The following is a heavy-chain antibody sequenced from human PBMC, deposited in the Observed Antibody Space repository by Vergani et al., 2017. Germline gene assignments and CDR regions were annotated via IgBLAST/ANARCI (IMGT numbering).Heavy chain of an antibody. CDR2: ISGSGGST. V-gene: IGHV3-23*01. CDR1: GFTFSRYA. CDR3: AKASRYCSGGSCYDGYYYYYMDV. J-gene: IGHJ6*03. Sequence: EVQLLESGGGLVPPGGSLRLSCAASGFTFSRYALSWVRQAPGKGLLWVSAISGSGGSTYYADSVKGRFTISRDNSKNTLYLQMNSLRAEDTAVYYCAKASRYCSGGSCYDGYYYYYMDVWGKGTTVTVSS. D-gene: IGHD2-15*01.